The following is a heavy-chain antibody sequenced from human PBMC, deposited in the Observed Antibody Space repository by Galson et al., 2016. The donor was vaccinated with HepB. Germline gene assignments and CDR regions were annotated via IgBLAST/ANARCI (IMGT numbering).Heavy chain of an antibody. CDR2: ISGSSYT. D-gene: IGHD3-10*01. CDR1: GFTFDDYG. J-gene: IGHJ4*02. V-gene: IGHV3-11*05. Sequence: SLRLSCAASGFTFDDYGMSWIRQAPGKGLEWVSYISGSSYTNYADSVEGRFTIYRDIAQSSVYLLMNSLRVEDTAVYYCATELRFGESAIDYWGQGTLVSVS. CDR3: ATELRFGESAIDY.